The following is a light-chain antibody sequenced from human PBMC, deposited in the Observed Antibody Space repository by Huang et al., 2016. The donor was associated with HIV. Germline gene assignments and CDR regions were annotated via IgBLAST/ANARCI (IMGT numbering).Light chain of an antibody. CDR2: GAS. J-gene: IGKJ4*01. CDR1: QTISNY. V-gene: IGKV1-39*01. Sequence: DIQMTQSPSSLLAFVGDRVTITCRASQTISNYLNWYQQKPGKAPKLLIYGASNLKSGVPSRFSGSGSGTAFTLSINNLQPEDFATYSCQQSYSSPLTFGGGTKVEIK. CDR3: QQSYSSPLT.